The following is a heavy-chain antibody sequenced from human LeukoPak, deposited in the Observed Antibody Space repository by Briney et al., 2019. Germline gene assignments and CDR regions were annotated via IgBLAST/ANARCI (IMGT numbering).Heavy chain of an antibody. Sequence: SETLSLTCAVSGYSISSGYYWGWIRQPPGKGLEWIGSIYHSGSTYYNPSLKSRVTISVDTSKNQFSLKLGSVTAADTAVYYCARLRENGDYGIDYWGQGTLVTVSS. J-gene: IGHJ4*02. CDR2: IYHSGST. D-gene: IGHD4-17*01. V-gene: IGHV4-38-2*01. CDR1: GYSISSGYY. CDR3: ARLRENGDYGIDY.